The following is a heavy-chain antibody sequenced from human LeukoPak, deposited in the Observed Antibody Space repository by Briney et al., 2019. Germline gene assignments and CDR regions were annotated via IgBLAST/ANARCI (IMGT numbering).Heavy chain of an antibody. CDR1: GFTFSSYS. CDR3: ARDQSITIFGVVNDAFDI. D-gene: IGHD3-3*01. J-gene: IGHJ3*02. CDR2: ISSSSSTI. V-gene: IGHV3-48*01. Sequence: QPGGSLRLSCAASGFTFSSYSMNWVRQAPGKGLEWVSYISSSSSTIYYADSVKGRFTISRDNAKNSPYLQMNSLRAEDTAVYYCARDQSITIFGVVNDAFDIWGQGTMVTVSS.